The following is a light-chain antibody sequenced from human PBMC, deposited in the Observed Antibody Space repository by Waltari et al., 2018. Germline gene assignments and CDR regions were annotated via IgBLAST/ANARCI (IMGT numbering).Light chain of an antibody. CDR1: SSDVGGHPY. J-gene: IGLJ2*01. V-gene: IGLV2-14*01. Sequence: QSALTQPASVSGSPGQSITISCTGTSSDVGGHPYVSWYQQHPGEAPKLIIYDVSSRPSGVSPRFSAYMSGNTASLTISGLRTEDEADYYCSSYSSVTNVVFGGGTKLTVL. CDR3: SSYSSVTNVV. CDR2: DVS.